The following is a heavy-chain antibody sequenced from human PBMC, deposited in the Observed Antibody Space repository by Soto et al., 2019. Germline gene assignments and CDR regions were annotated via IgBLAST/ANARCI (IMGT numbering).Heavy chain of an antibody. V-gene: IGHV3-33*01. D-gene: IGHD6-19*01. CDR1: GFTFSSYG. Sequence: GGSLRLSCAASGFTFSSYGMHWVRQAPGKGLEWVAVIWYDGSNKYYADSVKGRFTISRDNSKNTLYLQMNSLRAEDTAVYYCAREPKQWLGRYYFDYWGQGTLVTVSS. J-gene: IGHJ4*02. CDR2: IWYDGSNK. CDR3: AREPKQWLGRYYFDY.